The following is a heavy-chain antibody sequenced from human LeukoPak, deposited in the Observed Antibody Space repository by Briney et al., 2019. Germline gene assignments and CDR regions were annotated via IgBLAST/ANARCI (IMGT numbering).Heavy chain of an antibody. Sequence: GDSVKVSCKASGYTFTAYYMHWVRQAPGQGLEWMAWINPNSGGTNYAQKFQGRVTMTRDASISTAYMELSRLTSDDTAVYYCARAPLGLPFDYWGQGSLVTVSS. J-gene: IGHJ4*02. V-gene: IGHV1-2*02. CDR1: GYTFTAYY. CDR2: INPNSGGT. CDR3: ARAPLGLPFDY.